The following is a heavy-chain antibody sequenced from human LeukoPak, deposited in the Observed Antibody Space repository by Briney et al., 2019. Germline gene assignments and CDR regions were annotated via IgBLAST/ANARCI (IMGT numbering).Heavy chain of an antibody. Sequence: ASVKVSCKASGGTFSSYAISWVRQAPGQGLEWMGRIIPIFGTANYAQKFQGRVTMTRNTSISTAYMELSSLRSEDTAVYYCARGLPERWFGELFMYYYYYMDVWGKGTTVTISS. V-gene: IGHV1-69*05. CDR1: GGTFSSYA. J-gene: IGHJ6*03. CDR3: ARGLPERWFGELFMYYYYYMDV. CDR2: IIPIFGTA. D-gene: IGHD3-10*01.